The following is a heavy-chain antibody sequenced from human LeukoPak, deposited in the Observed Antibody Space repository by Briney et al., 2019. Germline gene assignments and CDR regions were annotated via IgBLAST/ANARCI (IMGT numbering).Heavy chain of an antibody. CDR3: ARWVSSGWGGGLDY. Sequence: SQTLSLTCTVSGGSISSGGYYWSWIRQPPGKGLEWIGEINHSGSTNYNPSLKSRVTISVDTSKNQFSLKLSSVTAADTAVYYCARWVSSGWGGGLDYWGQGTLVTVSS. J-gene: IGHJ4*02. V-gene: IGHV4-61*08. D-gene: IGHD6-19*01. CDR2: INHSGST. CDR1: GGSISSGGYY.